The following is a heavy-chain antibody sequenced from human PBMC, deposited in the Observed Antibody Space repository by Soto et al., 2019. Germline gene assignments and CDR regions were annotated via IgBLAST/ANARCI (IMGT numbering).Heavy chain of an antibody. CDR2: ISSSSSYI. CDR3: AIDGPSIADLRCIEY. CDR1: GFTFSSYS. D-gene: IGHD6-6*01. J-gene: IGHJ4*02. V-gene: IGHV3-21*01. Sequence: GGSLRLSSAASGFTFSSYSMNWVRQAPGKGLEWVSSISSSSSYIYYADSVKGRFTISRDNAKNSLYLQMNSLRAEDTAVYYCAIDGPSIADLRCIEYWGQGPLVTASS.